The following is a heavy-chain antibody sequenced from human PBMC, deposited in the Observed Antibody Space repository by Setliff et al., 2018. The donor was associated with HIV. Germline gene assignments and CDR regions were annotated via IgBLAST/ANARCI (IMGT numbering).Heavy chain of an antibody. CDR3: ASPKERYYYGSGTNVREYYGMDV. CDR1: GGSISSSSYY. V-gene: IGHV4-39*07. D-gene: IGHD3-10*01. J-gene: IGHJ6*02. Sequence: PLETLSLTCTVSGGSISSSSYYWGWIRQPPGKGLEWIGSIYYSGTTYYNPSLKSRITISVDTSKNQFSLKVNSVTAADTAVYYCASPKERYYYGSGTNVREYYGMDVWGQGTTVTVSS. CDR2: IYYSGTT.